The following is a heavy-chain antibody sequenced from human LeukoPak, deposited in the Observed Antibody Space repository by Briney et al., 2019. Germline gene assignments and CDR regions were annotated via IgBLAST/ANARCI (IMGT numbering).Heavy chain of an antibody. D-gene: IGHD4-17*01. CDR1: GGTFSSYA. J-gene: IGHJ4*02. V-gene: IGHV1-69*06. CDR2: IIPIFGTA. Sequence: GASVKVSCKASGGTFSSYAISWVRQAPGQGLEWMGGIIPIFGTANYAQKFQGRVTITADKSTSTAYMELSSLRSEDTAVYYCAREGDSGMTTVTTFDYWGQRTLVTVSS. CDR3: AREGDSGMTTVTTFDY.